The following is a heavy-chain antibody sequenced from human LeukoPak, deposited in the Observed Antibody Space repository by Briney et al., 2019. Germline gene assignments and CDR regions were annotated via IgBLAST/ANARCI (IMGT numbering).Heavy chain of an antibody. V-gene: IGHV3-66*01. CDR2: IYSGGST. CDR3: ARDFTDPVGATRVYYFDY. D-gene: IGHD1-26*01. Sequence: GGSLRLSCAASGFTVSSNYMSWVRQAPGKGLEWVSVIYSGGSTYYADSVKGGFTISRDNSKNTLYLQMNSLRAEDTAVYYCARDFTDPVGATRVYYFDYWGQGTLVTVSS. J-gene: IGHJ4*02. CDR1: GFTVSSNY.